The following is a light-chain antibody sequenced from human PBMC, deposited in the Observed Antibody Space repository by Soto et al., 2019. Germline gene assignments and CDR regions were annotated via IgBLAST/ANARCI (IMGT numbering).Light chain of an antibody. J-gene: IGLJ3*02. CDR3: QSYDTSVSGARV. CDR1: SSDVGASDF. Sequence: QSALTQPASVSESPGQSITISCTGTSSDVGASDFVSWYQQHPGKAPELIIYRNHDRPSGVPDRFSGSKSGTSASLTITGLQAEDEADYYCQSYDTSVSGARVFGGGTKLTVL. CDR2: RNH. V-gene: IGLV2-14*03.